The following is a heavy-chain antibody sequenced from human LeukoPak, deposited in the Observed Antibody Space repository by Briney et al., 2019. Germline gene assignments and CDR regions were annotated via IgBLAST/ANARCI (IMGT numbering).Heavy chain of an antibody. CDR2: ISSSGSTI. V-gene: IGHV3-11*01. CDR1: GFTFSDYY. Sequence: GGSLRLSCAASGFTFSDYYMSWIRQAPGKGLEWVSYISSSGSTIYYADSVKGRFTISRDNAKNSLYLQMNSLRPEDTALYYCARGIDYDILTGYYSFWGQGTLVTVSS. D-gene: IGHD3-9*01. J-gene: IGHJ4*02. CDR3: ARGIDYDILTGYYSF.